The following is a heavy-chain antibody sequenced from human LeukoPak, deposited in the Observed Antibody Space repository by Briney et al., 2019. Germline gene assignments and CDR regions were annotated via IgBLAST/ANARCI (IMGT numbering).Heavy chain of an antibody. J-gene: IGHJ4*02. D-gene: IGHD2-15*01. Sequence: PSETLSLTCTVSGGSISSSSYYWGWIRQPPGKGLEWIGSIYYSGSTYYNPSLKSRVTISVDTSKNQFSLKLSSVTAADTAVYYCARIEAVAATPYYFDYWGQGTLVTVSS. CDR3: ARIEAVAATPYYFDY. CDR2: IYYSGST. CDR1: GGSISSSSYY. V-gene: IGHV4-39*01.